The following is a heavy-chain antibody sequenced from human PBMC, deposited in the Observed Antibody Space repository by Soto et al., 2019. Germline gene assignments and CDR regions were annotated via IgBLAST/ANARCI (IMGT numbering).Heavy chain of an antibody. J-gene: IGHJ4*02. CDR3: AGDPDSHYNDSHASSYP. V-gene: IGHV1-18*01. D-gene: IGHD4-4*01. CDR2: ISAYNGNT. Sequence: ASVKVSCKASGYTFTSYGISWVRQAPGQGLEWMGWISAYNGNTNYAQKLQGRVTMTTDTSTSTAYMELRSLRSDDTAVYYCAGDPDSHYNDSHASSYPGGQGTLVTVPS. CDR1: GYTFTSYG.